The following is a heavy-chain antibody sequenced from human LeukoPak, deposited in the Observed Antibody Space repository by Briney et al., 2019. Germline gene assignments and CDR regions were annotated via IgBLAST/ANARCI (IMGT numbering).Heavy chain of an antibody. V-gene: IGHV4-39*07. CDR3: ARDALTYGDRNYYFDY. J-gene: IGHJ4*02. D-gene: IGHD4-17*01. CDR1: GGSISSTTYY. Sequence: SETLSLTCIVSGGSISSTTYYWGWIRQPPGKRLEWIGSIYYSGNTYYNPSLKSRVTISVDTSKNQFSLKLNSVTAADTAVYYCARDALTYGDRNYYFDYWGQGTLVTVSS. CDR2: IYYSGNT.